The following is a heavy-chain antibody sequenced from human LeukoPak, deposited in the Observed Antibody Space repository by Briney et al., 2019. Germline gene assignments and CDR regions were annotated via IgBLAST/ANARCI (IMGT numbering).Heavy chain of an antibody. J-gene: IGHJ4*02. Sequence: PGGSLRLSCAASGFMFDDYTMHWVRQAPGKGLEWVSLINWDGGSTYYAGSVKGRFTISRDNSKNSLYLQMNSLRTEDTALYYCAKGDVGSPMNFYHWGQGTLVTVSS. D-gene: IGHD5-18*01. V-gene: IGHV3-43*01. CDR2: INWDGGST. CDR1: GFMFDDYT. CDR3: AKGDVGSPMNFYH.